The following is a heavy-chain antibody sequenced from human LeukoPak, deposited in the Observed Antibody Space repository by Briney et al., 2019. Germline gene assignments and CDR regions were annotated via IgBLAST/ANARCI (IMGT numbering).Heavy chain of an antibody. Sequence: PGRSLRLSCAASGFTFSSYAMHWVRQAPGKGLEWVAVISYDGSNKYYADSVTGRFTISRDNSKNTLYLQMNSLRPEDTAVYYCARGVMGIAAPVAFDIWGQGTMVTVSS. CDR1: GFTFSSYA. CDR2: ISYDGSNK. V-gene: IGHV3-30-3*01. D-gene: IGHD6-13*01. J-gene: IGHJ3*02. CDR3: ARGVMGIAAPVAFDI.